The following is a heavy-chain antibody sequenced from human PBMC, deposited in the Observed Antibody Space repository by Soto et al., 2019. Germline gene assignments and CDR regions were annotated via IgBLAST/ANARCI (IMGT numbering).Heavy chain of an antibody. CDR2: ISVFNGNT. CDR1: GYTFTGYG. J-gene: IGHJ3*01. V-gene: IGHV1-18*01. Sequence: QVQLVQSGAEVKKPGASVKVSCKTSGYTFTGYGINWVRQAPGHGLEWMGWISVFNGNTKYGQNIPDRVIMPTDTSTSTAYMELRSLRSDDTAVYFCGRDGSGGIIDSWGQGTMLIVSS. CDR3: GRDGSGGIIDS. D-gene: IGHD2-15*01.